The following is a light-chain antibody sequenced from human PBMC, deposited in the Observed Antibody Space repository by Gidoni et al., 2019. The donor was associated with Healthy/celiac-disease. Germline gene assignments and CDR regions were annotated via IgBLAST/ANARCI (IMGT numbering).Light chain of an antibody. CDR3: QQYGSSPRVT. V-gene: IGKV3-20*01. CDR2: GAS. J-gene: IGKJ5*01. Sequence: IVLTQSPGTLSLSPGERATLSCRASQSVSSSYLAWYQQKPGQAPRLLIYGASSRATGIPDSFSGSGSGTDFTLTISRLEPEDLAVYYCQQYGSSPRVTFGQGTRLEIK. CDR1: QSVSSSY.